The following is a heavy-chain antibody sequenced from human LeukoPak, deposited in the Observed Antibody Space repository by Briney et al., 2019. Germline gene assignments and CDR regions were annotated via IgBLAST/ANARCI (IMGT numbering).Heavy chain of an antibody. D-gene: IGHD2/OR15-2a*01. CDR3: AREGPRGNSQFDY. V-gene: IGHV3-53*01. J-gene: IGHJ4*02. Sequence: PGGSLRLSCAASGFTVSSNYMSWVRQAPGKGLEWVSVLYSGGNTYHADSVKGRFTISRDNSKNTLYLQMNSLRAEDTAVYYCAREGPRGNSQFDYWGQGTLVTVSS. CDR2: LYSGGNT. CDR1: GFTVSSNY.